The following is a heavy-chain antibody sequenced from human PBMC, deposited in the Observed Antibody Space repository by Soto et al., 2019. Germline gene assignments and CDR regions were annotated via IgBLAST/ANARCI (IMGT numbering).Heavy chain of an antibody. CDR3: ARGKGYCSGGSCTHRYYYGMDV. D-gene: IGHD2-15*01. CDR2: IYYSGST. J-gene: IGHJ6*02. V-gene: IGHV4-31*03. CDR1: GGSISSGGYY. Sequence: SETLSLTCTVSGGSISSGGYYWSWIRQHPGKGLEWIGYIYYSGSTYYNPSLKSRVTISVDTSKNQFSLKLSSVTAADTAVYYCARGKGYCSGGSCTHRYYYGMDVWGQGTTVTVSS.